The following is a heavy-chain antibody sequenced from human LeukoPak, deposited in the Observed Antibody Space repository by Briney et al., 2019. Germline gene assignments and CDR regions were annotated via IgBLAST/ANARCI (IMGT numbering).Heavy chain of an antibody. CDR2: IYYSGST. CDR1: GGSISSYY. V-gene: IGHV4-59*01. Sequence: PSETLSLTCTVSGGSISSYYWSWIRQPPGKGLEWIGYIYYSGSTNYNPSLKSRVTISVDTSKNQFSLKLSSVTAADTAVYYCARTDDYVWGSYRYPYYFDYWGQGTLVTVSS. D-gene: IGHD3-16*02. J-gene: IGHJ4*02. CDR3: ARTDDYVWGSYRYPYYFDY.